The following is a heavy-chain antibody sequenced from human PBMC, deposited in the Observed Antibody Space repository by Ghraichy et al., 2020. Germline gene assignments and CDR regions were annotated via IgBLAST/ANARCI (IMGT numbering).Heavy chain of an antibody. CDR3: ARQLWFGELLLDY. J-gene: IGHJ4*02. CDR2: IYYSGST. CDR1: GGSISSSSYY. Sequence: GSLRLSCTVSGGSISSSSYYWGWIRQPPGKGLEWIGSIYYSGSTYYNPSLKSRVTISVDTSKNQFSLKLSSVSAADTAVYYCARQLWFGELLLDYWGQGTLVTVSS. D-gene: IGHD3-10*01. V-gene: IGHV4-39*01.